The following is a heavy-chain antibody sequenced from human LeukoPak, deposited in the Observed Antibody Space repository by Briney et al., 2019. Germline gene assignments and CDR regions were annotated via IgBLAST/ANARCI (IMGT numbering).Heavy chain of an antibody. CDR2: IHHSGNT. CDR1: GGSISSYY. D-gene: IGHD5-12*01. Sequence: SETLSLTCTVSGGSISSYYWSWIRQPPGKGLEWIAEIHHSGNTNYNPSLKSRVTISIDKSKNQLSLRVTSVTAADTALYYCARWVGHGSDPQAFDIWGQGTMVTVSS. V-gene: IGHV4-59*12. CDR3: ARWVGHGSDPQAFDI. J-gene: IGHJ3*02.